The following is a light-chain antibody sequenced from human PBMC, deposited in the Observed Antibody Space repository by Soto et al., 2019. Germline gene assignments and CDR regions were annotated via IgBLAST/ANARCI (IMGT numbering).Light chain of an antibody. CDR1: SSDIGAYNY. CDR3: SSYTSATTYV. CDR2: DVS. J-gene: IGLJ1*01. V-gene: IGLV2-14*03. Sequence: QSVLTQPASVSGSPGQSTTISCTGTSSDIGAYNYDSWYQQHHPGEAPKLIIYDVSHRPPGVSNRFSGSKSGNTASLTISGLQTEDEADYYCSSYTSATTYVFGTGTKLTVL.